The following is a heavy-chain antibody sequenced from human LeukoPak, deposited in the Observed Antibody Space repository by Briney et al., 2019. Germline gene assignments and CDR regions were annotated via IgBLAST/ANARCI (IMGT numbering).Heavy chain of an antibody. V-gene: IGHV1-2*02. CDR2: INPNSGGT. CDR3: ARMTLESDDAFDI. D-gene: IGHD2-21*02. CDR1: GYTFTGYY. Sequence: ASVKVSCKASGYTFTGYYMHWVRQAPGQGLEWMGWINPNSGGTNYAQKFQGRVTMTRDTSISTAYMELRSLRSDDTAVYYCARMTLESDDAFDIWGQGTMVTVSS. J-gene: IGHJ3*02.